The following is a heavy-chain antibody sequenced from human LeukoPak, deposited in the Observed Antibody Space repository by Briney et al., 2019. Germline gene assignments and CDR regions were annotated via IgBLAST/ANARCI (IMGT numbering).Heavy chain of an antibody. V-gene: IGHV1-18*01. CDR2: ITVNNGYT. CDR1: GYTFTSHG. Sequence: ASVKVSCKAAGYTFTSHGFIWLRQAPGQGLEWMGWITVNNGYTKYAQELQGRVTITRDTSASTAYMELSSLRSEDTAVYYCATYRPHAFDIWGQGTMVTVSS. CDR3: ATYRPHAFDI. J-gene: IGHJ3*02.